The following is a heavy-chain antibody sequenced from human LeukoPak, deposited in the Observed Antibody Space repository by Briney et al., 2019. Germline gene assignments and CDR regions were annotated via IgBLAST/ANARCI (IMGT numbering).Heavy chain of an antibody. CDR2: ISAYNGNT. Sequence: GASVKLSCKASGYTFTSYGISWVRQAPGQGLEWMGWISAYNGNTNYAQKLQGRVTMTTDTSTSTAYMELRSLRSDDTAVYYCARVMGDIVVVPAAIDYWGQGTLVTVSS. J-gene: IGHJ4*02. V-gene: IGHV1-18*04. CDR3: ARVMGDIVVVPAAIDY. CDR1: GYTFTSYG. D-gene: IGHD2-2*02.